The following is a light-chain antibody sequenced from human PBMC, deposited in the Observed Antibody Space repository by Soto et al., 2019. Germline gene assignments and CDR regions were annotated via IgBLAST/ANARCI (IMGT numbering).Light chain of an antibody. Sequence: DIQMTQSPSTLSASIGDRVTITCRASQSISRWLAWYQQKPGKAPKSLIYGVSGLHSGVPSKFRGSGSGTDFTLTIYSVQPEDFATYYCQQYDSYPTFGQGTRLEIK. V-gene: IGKV1-5*01. J-gene: IGKJ5*01. CDR3: QQYDSYPT. CDR1: QSISRW. CDR2: GVS.